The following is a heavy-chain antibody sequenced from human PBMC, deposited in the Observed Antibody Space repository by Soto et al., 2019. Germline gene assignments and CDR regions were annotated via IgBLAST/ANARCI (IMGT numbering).Heavy chain of an antibody. D-gene: IGHD2-21*02. CDR2: ISSSGYST. V-gene: IGHV3-23*01. CDR1: GFTFNNYA. Sequence: GGSLRLSCAASGFTFNNYAMSWVRQAPGKGLEWVSAISSSGYSTYYADSVKGRFTISRDNSKNTVYLQMNNLRAEDTAVYYCAKGSVVVAAKFDSWGQGTLVTVSS. CDR3: AKGSVVVAAKFDS. J-gene: IGHJ4*02.